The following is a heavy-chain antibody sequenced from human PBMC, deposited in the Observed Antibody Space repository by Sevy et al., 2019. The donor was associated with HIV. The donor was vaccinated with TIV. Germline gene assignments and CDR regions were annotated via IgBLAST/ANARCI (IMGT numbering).Heavy chain of an antibody. D-gene: IGHD1-26*01. CDR3: AKDMSPGGSFSLKH. CDR1: GFTFSKYS. V-gene: IGHV3-23*01. J-gene: IGHJ1*01. CDR2: LSFGCGEI. Sequence: GGSLRLSCAASGFTFSKYSMSWVRQPPGKGLEWVSTLSFGCGEINYADSVKGRFTISRDNAKNSLYLQMNSLRAEDTALYYCAKDMSPGGSFSLKHWGQGTLVTVSS.